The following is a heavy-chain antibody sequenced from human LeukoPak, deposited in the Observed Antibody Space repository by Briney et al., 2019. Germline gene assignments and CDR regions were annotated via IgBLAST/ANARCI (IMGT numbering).Heavy chain of an antibody. CDR3: AKDEMGLVRWNYYYGMDV. CDR1: GFTFSSYA. Sequence: GGSLRLSCAASGFTFSSYAMSWVRQAPGKGLEWVSAISGSGGSTYYADSVKGRFTISRDNSKNTLYLQMNSLRAEDTAVYYCAKDEMGLVRWNYYYGMDVWGQGTTVTVSS. V-gene: IGHV3-23*01. D-gene: IGHD6-19*01. J-gene: IGHJ6*02. CDR2: ISGSGGST.